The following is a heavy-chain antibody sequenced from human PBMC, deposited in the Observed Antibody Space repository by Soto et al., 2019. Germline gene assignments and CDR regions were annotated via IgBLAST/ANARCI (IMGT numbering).Heavy chain of an antibody. CDR3: ARDRHYENHTFYYLKYYVDY. Sequence: QVQLVQSGTEVKKPGSSVKVSCKTSGGTFSSFPIAWVRQAPGQGLEWVGGIIPVLGAPSYAQTFQGRVTITADESTSAAYWELSSLRSDDTAVYFCARDRHYENHTFYYLKYYVDYWGQGTLVTVSS. CDR1: GGTFSSFP. D-gene: IGHD3-22*01. V-gene: IGHV1-69*01. J-gene: IGHJ4*02. CDR2: IIPVLGAP.